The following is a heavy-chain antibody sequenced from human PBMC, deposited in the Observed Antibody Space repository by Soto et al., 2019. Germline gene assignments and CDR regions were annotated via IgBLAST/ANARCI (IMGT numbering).Heavy chain of an antibody. D-gene: IGHD3-22*01. Sequence: VGSLRLSCAASRFAFSAYAMTWVRQAPGKGLEWVGRSRDKPQGYSTAYAASVKGRFTTSRDESKNSAYLQMNSLKTEDTAVYYCVRATYFSDSSGYTRCLDYWGQGTLVTVSS. V-gene: IGHV3-72*01. CDR2: SRDKPQGYST. J-gene: IGHJ4*02. CDR1: RFAFSAYA. CDR3: VRATYFSDSSGYTRCLDY.